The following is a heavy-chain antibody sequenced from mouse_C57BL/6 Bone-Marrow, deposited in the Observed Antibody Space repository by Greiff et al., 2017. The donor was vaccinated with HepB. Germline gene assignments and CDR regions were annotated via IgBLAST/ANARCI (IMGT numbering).Heavy chain of an antibody. J-gene: IGHJ2*01. Sequence: QVQLQQSGAELVRPGASVTLSCKASGYTFTDYEMNWVKQTPVHGLEWIGAIDPETGGTAYNQKFKGKAILTADKSSSTAYMELRSLTSEDAAVYYCTRRPNLDVREGYFDYWGQGTTLTVSS. V-gene: IGHV1-15*01. CDR1: GYTFTDYE. CDR2: IDPETGGT. CDR3: TRRPNLDVREGYFDY.